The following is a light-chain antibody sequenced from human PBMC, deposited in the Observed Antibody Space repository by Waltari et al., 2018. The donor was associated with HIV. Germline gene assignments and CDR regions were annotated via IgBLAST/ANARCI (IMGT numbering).Light chain of an antibody. V-gene: IGLV6-57*01. CDR2: EDN. J-gene: IGLJ7*01. Sequence: NFMLTQPHSVSESPGTTVTISCTRSSGSIASNYVQWYHQRPGSSPTTVIYEDNQRPSGVPDRFSGSIDSSSNSASLTISGLKTEDEADYYCQSYDSSIPHAVFGGGTQLTVL. CDR3: QSYDSSIPHAV. CDR1: SGSIASNY.